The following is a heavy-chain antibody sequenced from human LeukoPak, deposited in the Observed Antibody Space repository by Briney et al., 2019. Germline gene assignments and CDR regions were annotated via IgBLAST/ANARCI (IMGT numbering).Heavy chain of an antibody. J-gene: IGHJ6*03. CDR2: ISGGGSNT. CDR1: GFAFSSYA. D-gene: IGHD3-10*01. V-gene: IGHV3-23*01. CDR3: AKSAGDYYYYYMDV. Sequence: GGSLRPSCAASGFAFSSYAMIWVRQAPGKGREWVSSISGGGSNTYYADSVKGRFTISRDQSKNTLYVQMNSLRAEDTAIYYCAKSAGDYYYYYMDVWGKGTTVTVSS.